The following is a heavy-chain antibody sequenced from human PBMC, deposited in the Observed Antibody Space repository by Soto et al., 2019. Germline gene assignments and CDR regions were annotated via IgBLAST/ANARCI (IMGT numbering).Heavy chain of an antibody. CDR1: GGSISSGGYS. D-gene: IGHD4-4*01. J-gene: IGHJ4*02. V-gene: IGHV4-30-2*01. CDR2: IYHSGST. CDR3: ARGGYDYSNYGDFDY. Sequence: QLQLQESGSGLVKPSQTLSLTCAVSGGSISSGGYSWSWIRQPPGKGLEWIGYIYHSGSTYYNPSLRRRVTISVDRSKHQFSLKLSSGTAADTAVYYCARGGYDYSNYGDFDYWGQGTLVTVSS.